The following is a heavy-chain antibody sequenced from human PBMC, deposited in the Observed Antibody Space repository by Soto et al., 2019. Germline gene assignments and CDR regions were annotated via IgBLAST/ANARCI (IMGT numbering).Heavy chain of an antibody. CDR1: GFTFSSYA. J-gene: IGHJ4*02. Sequence: ESGGAVVKPGRSLSLSCAASGFTFSSYAMHWVRQAPGKGLEWVAVISYDGSNKYYADSVKGRFTISRDNSKNTLYLQMNSLRAEDTAVYYCAREATVVTRPFDYWGQGTLVTVSS. CDR3: AREATVVTRPFDY. CDR2: ISYDGSNK. V-gene: IGHV3-30-3*01. D-gene: IGHD4-17*01.